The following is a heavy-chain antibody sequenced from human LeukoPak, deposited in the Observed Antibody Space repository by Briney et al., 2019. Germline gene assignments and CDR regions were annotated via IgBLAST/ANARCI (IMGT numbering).Heavy chain of an antibody. V-gene: IGHV1-8*01. CDR3: ATDPPQLAPDAFDI. CDR1: GYTFTSYD. J-gene: IGHJ3*02. CDR2: MNPNSGNT. Sequence: ASVKVSCKASGYTFTSYDINWVRQATGQGLEWMGWMNPNSGNTGYAQKFQGRVTMTRNTSISTAYMELSSLRSEDTAVYYCATDPPQLAPDAFDIWGQGTMVTVSS. D-gene: IGHD6-6*01.